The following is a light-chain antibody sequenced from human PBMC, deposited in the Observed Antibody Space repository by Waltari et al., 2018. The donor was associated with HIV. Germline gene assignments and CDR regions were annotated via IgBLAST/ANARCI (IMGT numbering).Light chain of an antibody. CDR3: QQYFNTPLT. CDR1: RTILYNSNNKNY. CDR2: WAS. J-gene: IGKJ4*01. Sequence: DIVMTQSPDALALSLGERATINCKSSRTILYNSNNKNYLAWYQQKPGQPPKLLIYWASTRESGVPDRFSCSGSGTDFTLTISNVQTEDMAVYYCQQYFNTPLTFGGRNKVEIK. V-gene: IGKV4-1*01.